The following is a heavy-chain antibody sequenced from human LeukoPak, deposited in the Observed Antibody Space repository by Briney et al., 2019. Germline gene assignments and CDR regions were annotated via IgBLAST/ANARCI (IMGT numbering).Heavy chain of an antibody. Sequence: PGGSLRLSCAASGFTFSSYEMNWVRQAPGKGLEWVSYISSSGSTIYYADFVKGRFTISRDNAKNSLYLQMNSLRAEDTAVYYCAREEGYSNYIDYWGQGTLVTVSS. CDR2: ISSSGSTI. D-gene: IGHD4-11*01. CDR1: GFTFSSYE. CDR3: AREEGYSNYIDY. V-gene: IGHV3-48*03. J-gene: IGHJ4*02.